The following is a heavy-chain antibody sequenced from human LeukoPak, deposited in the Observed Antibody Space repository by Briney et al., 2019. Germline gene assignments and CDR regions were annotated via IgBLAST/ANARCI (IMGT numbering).Heavy chain of an antibody. D-gene: IGHD4-17*01. Sequence: GGSLRLSCAASGFTFSTFTMKWVRQAPGKGLEWVSSIYSSGSYIYYADSVQGRFTISRDNAKNSLYLQMNSLRAEDTALYYCARDRTTVSSPLDYWGQGTLVIVSS. J-gene: IGHJ4*02. CDR3: ARDRTTVSSPLDY. V-gene: IGHV3-21*01. CDR1: GFTFSTFT. CDR2: IYSSGSYI.